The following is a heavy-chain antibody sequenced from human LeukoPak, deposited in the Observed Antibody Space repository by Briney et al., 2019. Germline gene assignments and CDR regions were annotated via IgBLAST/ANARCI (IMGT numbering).Heavy chain of an antibody. CDR3: VREREGSNSEH. J-gene: IGHJ1*01. CDR2: IYSDGNT. CDR1: GFTVSSNY. V-gene: IGHV3-53*01. Sequence: GGSLRLSCAASGFTVSSNYMSWVRQAPGKGLEWVSTIYSDGNTYYPDSVKGRFTISRDGSKNTLYLQLNSLRTEDTAIYYCVREREGSNSEHWGQGTLVTVSS. D-gene: IGHD1-26*01.